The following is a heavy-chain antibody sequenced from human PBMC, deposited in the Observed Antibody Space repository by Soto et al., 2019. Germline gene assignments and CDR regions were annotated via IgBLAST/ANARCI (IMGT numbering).Heavy chain of an antibody. CDR2: ISYSGST. J-gene: IGHJ4*02. V-gene: IGHV4-30-2*05. CDR1: GGSISSGGYS. D-gene: IGHD1-26*01. CDR3: AHIKSGSYWTVGSY. Sequence: SETLSLTCAVSGGSISSGGYSWSWIRQPPGKGLEWIGFISYSGSTYYNASLKSRFTISVDTSKNQFSLNLSFVTAADTAVYYCAHIKSGSYWTVGSYWGQGTLVTVSS.